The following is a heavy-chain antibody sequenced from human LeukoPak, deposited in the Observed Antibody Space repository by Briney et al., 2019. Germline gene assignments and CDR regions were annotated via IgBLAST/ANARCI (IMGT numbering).Heavy chain of an antibody. J-gene: IGHJ4*02. D-gene: IGHD6-19*01. V-gene: IGHV3-74*01. Sequence: GGSLRLSCAASGFTFSSYWMHWVRQAPGKGLVWVSRINSYGSSTSYADSVKGRFTISRDNAKNTLYLQMKSLGAEDTAVYYCSGAQSGRSDYFDYWGQGTLVTVSS. CDR3: SGAQSGRSDYFDY. CDR2: INSYGSST. CDR1: GFTFSSYW.